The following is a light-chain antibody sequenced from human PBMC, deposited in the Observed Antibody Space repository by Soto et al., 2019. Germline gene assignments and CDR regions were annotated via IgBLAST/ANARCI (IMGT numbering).Light chain of an antibody. CDR3: QQYYNTPWT. CDR2: WAS. V-gene: IGKV4-1*01. J-gene: IGKJ1*01. CDR1: QSVLYSSDNKNY. Sequence: VVITQSPDSLALSLCEMATINCKSSQSVLYSSDNKNYLAWYQQKPGQPPKLLIYWASTRESGVPDRFSGSGSGTNFTLTISSLQAEDVAVYYCQQYYNTPWTFGQGTKVDIK.